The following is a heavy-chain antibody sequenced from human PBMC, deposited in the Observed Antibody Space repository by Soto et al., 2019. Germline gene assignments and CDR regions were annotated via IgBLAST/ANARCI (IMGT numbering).Heavy chain of an antibody. D-gene: IGHD3-3*01. J-gene: IGHJ4*02. CDR3: ARVSSTYYDFWSGYYTGIGFDY. Sequence: GGSLRLSCAASGFTFSSYWMHWVRQAPGKGLVWVSRINSDGSSTSYADSVKGRFTISRDNAKNTLYLQMNSLRAEDTAVYYCARVSSTYYDFWSGYYTGIGFDYWGQGTLVTVSS. V-gene: IGHV3-74*01. CDR2: INSDGSST. CDR1: GFTFSSYW.